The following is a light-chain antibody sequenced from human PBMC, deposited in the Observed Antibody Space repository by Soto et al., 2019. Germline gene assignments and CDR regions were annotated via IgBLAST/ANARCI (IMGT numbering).Light chain of an antibody. J-gene: IGKJ5*01. CDR1: QSISRW. Sequence: EIQMTQSPSTLSASLGETATLSCRASQSISRWLAWYQQKPGKAPKLLIYDASILEHGVPSSFSGSGSGTEFTLTISNLQHDDFANYFCQQYNSFYLITFGQGTQLDIK. CDR3: QQYNSFYLIT. CDR2: DAS. V-gene: IGKV1-5*01.